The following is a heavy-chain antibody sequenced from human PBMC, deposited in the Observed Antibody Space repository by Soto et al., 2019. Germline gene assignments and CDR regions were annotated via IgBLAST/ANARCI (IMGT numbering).Heavy chain of an antibody. CDR3: AREGYGDYGKPFDY. J-gene: IGHJ4*02. Sequence: QVQLVQSGAEVKKSGSSVKVSCKASGGTFSSYSISWVRQAPGQGLEWMGGITPLFGSANYAQKFQGRVTITADESTSTAYMQLSSLRSEDTAVYYGAREGYGDYGKPFDYWGQGTLVTVSS. CDR2: ITPLFGSA. D-gene: IGHD4-17*01. V-gene: IGHV1-69*01. CDR1: GGTFSSYS.